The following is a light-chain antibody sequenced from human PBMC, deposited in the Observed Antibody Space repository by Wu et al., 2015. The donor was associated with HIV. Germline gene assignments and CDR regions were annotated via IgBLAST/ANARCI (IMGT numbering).Light chain of an antibody. CDR1: QGISNS. CDR2: AAS. V-gene: IGKV1-NL1*01. J-gene: IGKJ4*01. CDR3: QQYYTTLLT. Sequence: DIQMTQSPSSLSASVRDRVTIPCRASQGISNSLAWYQQKPGKAPKLLLYAASKLESGVPSRFGGSGSGADYTLTINTLQPEDFATYYCQQYYTTLLTFGGGTKVEIK.